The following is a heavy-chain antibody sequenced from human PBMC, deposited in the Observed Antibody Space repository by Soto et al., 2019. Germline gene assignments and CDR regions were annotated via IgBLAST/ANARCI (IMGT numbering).Heavy chain of an antibody. CDR2: ISGSGGYK. CDR3: AKDRNFKDYYGMDV. D-gene: IGHD1-7*01. CDR1: GLTFSS. V-gene: IGHV3-23*01. J-gene: IGHJ6*02. Sequence: PGGSLRLSCRDSGLTFSSWVRRAPGKGLEWVSGISGSGGYKYYADSVKGRFTISRDDSKNTVYLQLNSLRAEDTAVYYCAKDRNFKDYYGMDVWGQGTTVTVSS.